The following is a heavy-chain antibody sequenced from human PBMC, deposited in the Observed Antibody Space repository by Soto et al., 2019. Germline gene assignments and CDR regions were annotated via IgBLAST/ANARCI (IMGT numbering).Heavy chain of an antibody. J-gene: IGHJ4*02. D-gene: IGHD3-10*01. CDR3: ARESYYGSGATVVGY. CDR2: VYYRGST. CDR1: SDSVNSGSYY. Sequence: SETLSLTCTVSSDSVNSGSYYWGWIRQPPGKGLEWIGSVYYRGSTYYNPSLKSRVTISVDTSNTQFSLKLNSVTAADTAVYYCARESYYGSGATVVGYWGLGTLVTVSS. V-gene: IGHV4-39*07.